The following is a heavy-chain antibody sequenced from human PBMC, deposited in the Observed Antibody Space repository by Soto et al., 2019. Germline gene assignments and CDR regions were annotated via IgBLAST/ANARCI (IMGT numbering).Heavy chain of an antibody. CDR3: ASGYCSSASCYTGYYYYGMDV. J-gene: IGHJ6*02. CDR2: IYHSGST. D-gene: IGHD2-2*02. V-gene: IGHV4-4*02. Sequence: SETLSLTCAVSGGSISSSNWWSWVRQPPGKGLEWIGEIYHSGSTNYNPSFKSRVTISVDKSKNQFSLKLSSVTAADHALYYCASGYCSSASCYTGYYYYGMDVWGQGTTVTVSS. CDR1: GGSISSSNW.